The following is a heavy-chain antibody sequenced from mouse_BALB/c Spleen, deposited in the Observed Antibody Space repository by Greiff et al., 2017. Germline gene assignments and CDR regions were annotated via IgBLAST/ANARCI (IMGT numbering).Heavy chain of an antibody. CDR2: ISSGGSYT. Sequence: EVHLVESGGGLVKPGGSLKLSCAASGFTFSSYAMSWVRQSPEKRLEWVAEISSGGSYTYYPDTVTGRFTISRDNAKNTLYLEMSSLRSEDTAMYYCARRSDYYGSSYGAMDYWGQGTSVTVSS. V-gene: IGHV5-9-4*01. J-gene: IGHJ4*01. D-gene: IGHD1-1*01. CDR1: GFTFSSYA. CDR3: ARRSDYYGSSYGAMDY.